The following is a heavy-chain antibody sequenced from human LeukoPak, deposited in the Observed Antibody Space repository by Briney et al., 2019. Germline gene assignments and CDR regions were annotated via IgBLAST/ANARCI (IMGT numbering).Heavy chain of an antibody. D-gene: IGHD2-15*01. Sequence: SETLSLTCTVSGGSISSSSYYWGWIRQPPGKGLEWIGSIYYSGSTYYNPSLKSRVTISVDTSKNQFSLKLSSVTAADTAVYYCARDGAKSEARGCSRAFDIWGQGTMVTVSS. V-gene: IGHV4-39*07. J-gene: IGHJ3*02. CDR2: IYYSGST. CDR3: ARDGAKSEARGCSRAFDI. CDR1: GGSISSSSYY.